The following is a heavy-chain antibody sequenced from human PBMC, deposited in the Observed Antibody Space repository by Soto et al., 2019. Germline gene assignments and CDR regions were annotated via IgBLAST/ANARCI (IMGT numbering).Heavy chain of an antibody. Sequence: ASVKVFCKASGYTFTSYDINWVRQATGQGLEWMGWMNPNSGNTGYAQKFQGRVTMTRNTSISTAYMELSSLRSEDTAGYYCARTVGGWLTFYYFDYWGQGTLVTVSS. V-gene: IGHV1-8*01. D-gene: IGHD6-19*01. CDR3: ARTVGGWLTFYYFDY. CDR2: MNPNSGNT. J-gene: IGHJ4*02. CDR1: GYTFTSYD.